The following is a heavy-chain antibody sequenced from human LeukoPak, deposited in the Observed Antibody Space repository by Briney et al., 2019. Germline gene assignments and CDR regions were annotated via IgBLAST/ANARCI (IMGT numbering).Heavy chain of an antibody. CDR3: ARDSPGIMIFGVVTPN. D-gene: IGHD3-3*01. J-gene: IGHJ4*02. Sequence: PGGSLRLSCAASGFTFSSYAMSWVRQAPGKGLEWVSVMSGSGDKTYYADSVKGRFTISRDNSKNTLYLQMNSLRAEDTAVYYCARDSPGIMIFGVVTPNGGQGTLVTVSS. CDR2: MSGSGDKT. V-gene: IGHV3-23*01. CDR1: GFTFSSYA.